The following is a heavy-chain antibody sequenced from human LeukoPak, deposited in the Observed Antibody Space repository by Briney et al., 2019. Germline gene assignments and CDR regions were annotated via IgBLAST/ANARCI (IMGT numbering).Heavy chain of an antibody. V-gene: IGHV4-34*01. Sequence: KSSETLSLTCAVYGGSFSGYYWSWIRQPPGKGLEWIGEINHSGSTNYNASLKSRVTISVDTSKNQLSLKLSSVTAADTAVYYCARRGRSCSGGSCSNWFDPWGQGTLVTVSS. J-gene: IGHJ5*02. D-gene: IGHD2-15*01. CDR3: ARRGRSCSGGSCSNWFDP. CDR1: GGSFSGYY. CDR2: INHSGST.